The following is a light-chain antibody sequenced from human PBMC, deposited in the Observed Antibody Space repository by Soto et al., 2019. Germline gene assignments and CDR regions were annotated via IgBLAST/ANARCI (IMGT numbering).Light chain of an antibody. CDR3: QQYGSSPLT. CDR2: GAS. Sequence: EIVLTQSPGTLSLSPGERATLSCRASQSVSNTYLAWYQQTPGQAPRLLMYGASTRATGIPDRFSGSGSGTDFTLTISRLEPEDFAVYYCQQYGSSPLTFGGGTKVEIK. J-gene: IGKJ4*01. V-gene: IGKV3-20*01. CDR1: QSVSNTY.